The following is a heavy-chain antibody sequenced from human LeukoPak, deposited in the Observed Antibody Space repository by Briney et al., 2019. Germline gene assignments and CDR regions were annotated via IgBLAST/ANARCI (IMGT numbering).Heavy chain of an antibody. D-gene: IGHD3-10*01. CDR1: GGSFRGYY. V-gene: IGHV4-34*01. CDR3: ARRGAYGSGSYNIDY. J-gene: IGHJ4*02. Sequence: SETLSLTCAVYGGSFRGYYWSWIRQPPGKGLEGIGEINHSGSTNYNPSLKSRVTISVDTSKNQFSLKLSSVTAADTAVYYCARRGAYGSGSYNIDYWGQGTLATVSS. CDR2: INHSGST.